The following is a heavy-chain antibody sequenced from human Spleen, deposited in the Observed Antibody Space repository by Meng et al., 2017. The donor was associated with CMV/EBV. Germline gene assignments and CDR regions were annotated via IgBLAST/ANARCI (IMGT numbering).Heavy chain of an antibody. CDR1: GGSFSNYY. CDR2: IHPSGST. V-gene: IGHV4-34*01. D-gene: IGHD5-24*01. J-gene: IGHJ5*02. CDR3: SRGADAYKSGRS. Sequence: LYPSATPSRTCRVYGGSFSNYYWRWSRQYPGKGLELIGEIHPSGSTYYTPCLNSRVTMSVDTSKNQFSLNLRSVTAADTAVYYCSRGADAYKSGRSWGQGTLVTVSS.